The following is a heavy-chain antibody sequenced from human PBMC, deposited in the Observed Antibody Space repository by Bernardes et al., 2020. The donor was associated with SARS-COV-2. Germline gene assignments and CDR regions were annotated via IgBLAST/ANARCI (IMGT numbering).Heavy chain of an antibody. V-gene: IGHV3-7*01. CDR3: ARWMARDI. CDR2: IKQDGSVK. J-gene: IGHJ3*02. D-gene: IGHD5-12*01. CDR1: GFIFSRYW. Sequence: VGSLRLSCAGSGFIFSRYWMTWVRQAPGKGLEWVANIKQDGSVKYYVDSVRGRFTISRDNAKNSLYLQLNSLRVEDTAVYYCARWMARDIWGQGTVVTVSS.